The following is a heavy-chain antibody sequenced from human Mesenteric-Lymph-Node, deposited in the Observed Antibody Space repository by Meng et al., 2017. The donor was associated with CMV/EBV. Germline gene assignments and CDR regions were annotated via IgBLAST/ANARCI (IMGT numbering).Heavy chain of an antibody. CDR2: ISYDGNNK. CDR1: GFTFSSYA. V-gene: IGHV3-30-3*01. J-gene: IGHJ4*02. D-gene: IGHD2-2*01. CDR3: ARGFIVVVPAADY. Sequence: GESLKISCAASGFTFSSYAMHWVRQAPGKGLEWVAVISYDGNNKYYADSVKGRFTISRDNSKNTLYLQMNSLRAEDTAVYYCARGFIVVVPAADYWGQGTLVTVSS.